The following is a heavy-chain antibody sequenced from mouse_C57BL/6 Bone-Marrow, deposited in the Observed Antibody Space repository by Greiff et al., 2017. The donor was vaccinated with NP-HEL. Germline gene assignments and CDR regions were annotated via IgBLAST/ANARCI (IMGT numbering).Heavy chain of an antibody. CDR3: ARSYGSSYWYFDV. CDR1: GYTFTDYY. CDR2: INPYNGGT. Sequence: VQLQQSGPVLVKPGASVKMSCKASGYTFTDYYMNWVKQSHGKSLEWIGVINPYNGGTSYNQKFKGKATLTVDKSSSTAYMELNSLTSEDSAVYYCARSYGSSYWYFDVWGTGTTVTVSS. D-gene: IGHD1-1*01. V-gene: IGHV1-19*01. J-gene: IGHJ1*03.